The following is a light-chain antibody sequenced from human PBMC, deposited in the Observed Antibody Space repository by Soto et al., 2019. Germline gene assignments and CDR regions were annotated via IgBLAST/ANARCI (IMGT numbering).Light chain of an antibody. V-gene: IGKV1-39*01. CDR2: AAS. CDR1: RNINSS. CDR3: QQIFSTEIS. J-gene: IGKJ4*01. Sequence: DIQMTQSPSSLSASVGDRVTIACRASRNINSSLNWYQQKPGKAPKLLMYAASSLQSDVPSRFSGSGSGTDFTLTISSLFPEDFATYYCQQIFSTEISFGGGTKVEIK.